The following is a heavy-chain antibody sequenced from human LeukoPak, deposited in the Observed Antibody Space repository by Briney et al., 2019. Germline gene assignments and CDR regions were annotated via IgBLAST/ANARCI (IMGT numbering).Heavy chain of an antibody. V-gene: IGHV3-48*03. CDR2: ISSSGSTI. CDR1: GFTFSSYE. Sequence: PGGSLRLSCAASGFTFSSYEMNWVRQAPGKGLEWVSYISSSGSTIYYADSVKGRFTISRDNAKNSLYLQMNSLRAEDTAVYYCVRQVRDFWSGHRGDYFDYWGQGTLVTVSS. J-gene: IGHJ4*02. CDR3: VRQVRDFWSGHRGDYFDY. D-gene: IGHD3-3*01.